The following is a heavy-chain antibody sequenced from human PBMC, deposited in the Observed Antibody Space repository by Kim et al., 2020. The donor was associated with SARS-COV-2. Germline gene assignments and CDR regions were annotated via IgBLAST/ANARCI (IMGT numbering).Heavy chain of an antibody. CDR1: GGTFSSYA. J-gene: IGHJ6*02. V-gene: IGHV1-69*13. Sequence: SVKVSCKASGGTFSSYAISWVRQAPGQGLEWMGGIIPIFGTANYAQKFQGRVTITADESTSTAYMELSSLRSEDTAVYYCATTGDYGPRAQYYYYGMDVWGQGTTVTVSS. CDR3: ATTGDYGPRAQYYYYGMDV. D-gene: IGHD4-17*01. CDR2: IIPIFGTA.